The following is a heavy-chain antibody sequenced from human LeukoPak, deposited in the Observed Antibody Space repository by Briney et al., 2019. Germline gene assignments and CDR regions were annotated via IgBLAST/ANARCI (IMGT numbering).Heavy chain of an antibody. Sequence: GGSLRLSCAASGFTFSNFAMSWVRQAPGKGLEWVPTLSGRGDDPYYADSVKGRFTVSRDNSKNTLYLQMNSLRAEDTAVYYCARAVMPTTSRHFDYWGQGTLVTVSS. J-gene: IGHJ4*02. CDR3: ARAVMPTTSRHFDY. V-gene: IGHV3-23*01. CDR2: LSGRGDDP. CDR1: GFTFSNFA. D-gene: IGHD4/OR15-4a*01.